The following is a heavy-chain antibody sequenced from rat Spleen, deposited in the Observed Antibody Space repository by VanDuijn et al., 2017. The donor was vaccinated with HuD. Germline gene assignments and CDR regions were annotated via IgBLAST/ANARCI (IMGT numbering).Heavy chain of an antibody. CDR3: ARSNLDY. CDR1: GFTFSDYY. CDR2: ITYDGGST. Sequence: EVQLVESGGGLVQPGRSLKLSCAASGFTFSDYYMAWVRQAPTKGLEWVASITYDGGSTYYRDSVKGRFTISRDNAKSSIYLQMDSLRSEDTATYYCARSNLDYWGQGVMVTVSS. V-gene: IGHV5-20*01. J-gene: IGHJ2*01.